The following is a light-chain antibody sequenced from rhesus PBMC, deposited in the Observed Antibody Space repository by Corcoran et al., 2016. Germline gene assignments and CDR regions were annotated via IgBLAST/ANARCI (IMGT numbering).Light chain of an antibody. J-gene: IGKJ2*01. CDR3: LQHSNWPYS. CDR1: QSVSSS. Sequence: EIVMTQSPATLSLSPGERATLSCRASQSVSSSLAWSQQKPGQAPRLLIYGSSSRAPGIPNRFSGSGSGTDFTLTISSLEPEDVAVYYCLQHSNWPYSFGQGTKVEIK. V-gene: IGKV3-24*01. CDR2: GSS.